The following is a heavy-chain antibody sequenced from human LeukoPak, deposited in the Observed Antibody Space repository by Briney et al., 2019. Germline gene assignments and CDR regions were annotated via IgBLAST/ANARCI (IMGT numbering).Heavy chain of an antibody. J-gene: IGHJ6*03. V-gene: IGHV3-7*01. Sequence: GGSLRLSCAVSGFTLSSEWMRWVRQAPGKGLEWVANIKQDGSEKYYVDSVKGRFTISRDNAKNSLYLQMNSLRAEDTAVYYCYVAARPRNYYYYYMDVCGKGTTVTVSS. CDR2: IKQDGSEK. D-gene: IGHD6-6*01. CDR3: YVAARPRNYYYYYMDV. CDR1: GFTLSSEW.